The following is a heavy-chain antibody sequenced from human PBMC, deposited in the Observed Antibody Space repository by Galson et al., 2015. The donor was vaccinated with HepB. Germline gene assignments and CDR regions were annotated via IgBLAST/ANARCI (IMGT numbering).Heavy chain of an antibody. CDR3: ARVGTDSGYAKPDPLYYYGMDV. D-gene: IGHD5-12*01. V-gene: IGHV3-30*04. Sequence: SLRLSCAASGFTFSSYAMHWVRQAPGKGLKWVAVISYDGSNKYYADSVKGRFTISRDNSKNTLYLQMNSLRAEDTAVYYCARVGTDSGYAKPDPLYYYGMDVWGQGTTVTVSS. CDR1: GFTFSSYA. J-gene: IGHJ6*02. CDR2: ISYDGSNK.